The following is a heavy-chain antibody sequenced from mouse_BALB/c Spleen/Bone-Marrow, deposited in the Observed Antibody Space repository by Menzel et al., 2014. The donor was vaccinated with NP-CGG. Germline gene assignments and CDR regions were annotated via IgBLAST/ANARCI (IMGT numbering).Heavy chain of an antibody. Sequence: VMLVESGAKLVRPGVSVKISSKGSGYTFTDHAMHWVKRSHAKSLEWIGLISGYYGDAIYNQKFKGKATMTVDKFSSTAYMELARLTSEDSAIYYCARSGKVRNAMDYWGQGTSVTVSS. D-gene: IGHD2-14*01. J-gene: IGHJ4*01. V-gene: IGHV1S137*01. CDR1: GYTFTDHA. CDR2: ISGYYGDA. CDR3: ARSGKVRNAMDY.